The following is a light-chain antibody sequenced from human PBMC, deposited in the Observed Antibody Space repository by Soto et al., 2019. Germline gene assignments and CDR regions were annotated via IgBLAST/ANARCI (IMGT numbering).Light chain of an antibody. CDR3: QQRYSTAWT. Sequence: IQLTQSPSSLSASLGDRVTITCRASQGISSYLAWYQQKPGKAPKLLIYAASTLQSGVPSRFSGSGSGTDFTLTISSLKNEDFATYYCQQRYSTAWTFGQGTKVDIK. V-gene: IGKV1-39*01. CDR2: AAS. CDR1: QGISSY. J-gene: IGKJ1*01.